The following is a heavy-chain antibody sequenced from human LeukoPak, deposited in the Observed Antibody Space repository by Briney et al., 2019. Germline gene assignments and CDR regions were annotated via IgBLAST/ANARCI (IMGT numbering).Heavy chain of an antibody. CDR1: GFSFRNAW. J-gene: IGHJ4*02. D-gene: IGHD4-17*01. CDR2: IKSKTDGGTT. Sequence: PGGSLRLSCAASGFSFRNAWMSWVRQAPGKGLEWVGLIKSKTDGGTTDYAAPVKGRFTVSRDDSESTLYLQMNSLKTEDTALYYCTADLRGDYAPSLASWGQGTLVTVSS. CDR3: TADLRGDYAPSLAS. V-gene: IGHV3-15*01.